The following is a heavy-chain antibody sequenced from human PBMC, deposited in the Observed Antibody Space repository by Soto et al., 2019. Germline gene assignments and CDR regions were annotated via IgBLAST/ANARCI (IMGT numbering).Heavy chain of an antibody. J-gene: IGHJ4*02. CDR3: ARGLRYSSWSAGGGFDY. CDR2: MNPNSGNT. Sequence: QVQLVQSGAEVKKPGASVKVSCKASGYTFTSYDINWVRQATGQGLEWMGWMNPNSGNTGYAQKFQGRVTMTRNTSISTAYMELSSLRSEDTAVYYCARGLRYSSWSAGGGFDYWGQGTLVTVSS. D-gene: IGHD6-6*01. V-gene: IGHV1-8*01. CDR1: GYTFTSYD.